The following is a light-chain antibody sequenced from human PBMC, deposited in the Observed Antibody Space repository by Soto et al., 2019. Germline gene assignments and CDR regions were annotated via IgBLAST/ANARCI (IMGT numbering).Light chain of an antibody. CDR3: SSFRSSSTLPYV. Sequence: CVLKQAASLSGSPGQSITISCPGTSSDVGGYDYVCWYQQYPGKAPRLIIXXXXXXXXXFSNRFSGSKSGNTASLSISGLRAEDEADYYCSSFRSSSTLPYVFGTGTKVTVL. CDR2: XXX. V-gene: IGLV2-14*01. J-gene: IGLJ1*01. CDR1: SSDVGGYDY.